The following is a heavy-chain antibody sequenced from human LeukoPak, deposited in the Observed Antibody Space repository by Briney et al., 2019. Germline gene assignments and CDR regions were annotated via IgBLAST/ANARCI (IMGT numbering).Heavy chain of an antibody. CDR1: GFTFSSYA. CDR2: VSGSGGTT. CDR3: AKVGVPAFHYSYMDV. D-gene: IGHD3-3*01. Sequence: GGSLRLSCAVSGFTFSSYAMSWVRQAPGKGLHWVSVVSGSGGTTYYADSVKGRFTISRDNSKNTLYLQMNSLRAEDTAVYSCAKVGVPAFHYSYMDVWGKGTTVTVSS. J-gene: IGHJ6*03. V-gene: IGHV3-23*01.